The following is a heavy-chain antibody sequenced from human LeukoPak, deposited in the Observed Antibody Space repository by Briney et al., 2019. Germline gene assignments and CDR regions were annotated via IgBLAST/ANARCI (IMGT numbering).Heavy chain of an antibody. Sequence: GGSLRLSCSASGFTFNNYAMHWVRQAPGKGLEYVSTISGNGGGTYYADSVKGRFTISRDNSKNTLYLQLSSLRAEDTAVYYCVKSWDVVVVVAAFDYWGQGTLVTVSS. CDR2: ISGNGGGT. CDR3: VKSWDVVVVVAAFDY. J-gene: IGHJ4*02. V-gene: IGHV3-64D*06. D-gene: IGHD2-15*01. CDR1: GFTFNNYA.